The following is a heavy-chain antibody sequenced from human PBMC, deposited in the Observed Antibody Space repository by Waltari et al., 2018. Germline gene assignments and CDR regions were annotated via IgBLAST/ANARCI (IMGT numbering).Heavy chain of an antibody. CDR3: AKKGASPSFDY. Sequence: QVQLVESGGGVVQPGRSLRLSCAASGFTFSNYGMLWVRQAPGKGLEWVALLSHDGSNKYYADSVKGRFTISRDNSQNTLYLQMNSLRVEDTAVYYCAKKGASPSFDYWGQGTLVTVSS. CDR2: LSHDGSNK. CDR1: GFTFSNYG. V-gene: IGHV3-30*18. J-gene: IGHJ4*02.